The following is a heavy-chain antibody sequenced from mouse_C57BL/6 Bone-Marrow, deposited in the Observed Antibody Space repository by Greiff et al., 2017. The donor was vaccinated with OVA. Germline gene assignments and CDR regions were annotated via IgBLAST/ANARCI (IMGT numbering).Heavy chain of an antibody. CDR2: INPSNGGT. CDR3: ARGGYYYGIGGYYAMDY. D-gene: IGHD1-1*01. CDR1: GYTFTSYW. J-gene: IGHJ4*01. Sequence: QVQLQQPGTELVKPGASVKLSCTASGYTFTSYWMPWVKQRPGQGLEWIGNINPSNGGTNYNEKFKSKATLTVDKSSSTAYMQLSSLTSEDSAVYYCARGGYYYGIGGYYAMDYWGQGTSVTVSS. V-gene: IGHV1-53*01.